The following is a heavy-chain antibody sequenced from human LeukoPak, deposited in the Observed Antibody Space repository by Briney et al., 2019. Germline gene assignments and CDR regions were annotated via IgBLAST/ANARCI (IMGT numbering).Heavy chain of an antibody. CDR2: INHSGST. D-gene: IGHD3-10*01. V-gene: IGHV4-34*01. Sequence: PSETLSLTCAVYGGSFSGYYWSWIRQPPGKGLEWIGEINHSGSTNYNPSLKSRVTISVDTSKNQFSLKLSSVTAADTAVYYCARAHRYYGSGSYFVDYWGQGTLVTVSS. J-gene: IGHJ4*02. CDR1: GGSFSGYY. CDR3: ARAHRYYGSGSYFVDY.